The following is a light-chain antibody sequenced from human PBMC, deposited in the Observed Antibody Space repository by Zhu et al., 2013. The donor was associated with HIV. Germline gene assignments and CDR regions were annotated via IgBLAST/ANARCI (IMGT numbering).Light chain of an antibody. Sequence: EVVLMQSPGTLSLSPGERATLSCRASQTVSYKHIAWYQQKPGQAPRLLIYDASSRATGIPDRFRGSGSGTDFTLTISRLEPEDFAVYYCQQYGSXTSVTFGGGTKVEIK. CDR2: DAS. CDR1: QTVSYKH. V-gene: IGKV3-20*01. J-gene: IGKJ4*01. CDR3: QQYGSXTSVT.